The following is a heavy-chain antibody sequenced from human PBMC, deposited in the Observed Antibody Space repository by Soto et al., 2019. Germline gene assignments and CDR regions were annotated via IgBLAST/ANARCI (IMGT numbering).Heavy chain of an antibody. J-gene: IGHJ6*02. D-gene: IGHD6-13*01. V-gene: IGHV4-39*01. Sequence: TLSLTCTVSGGSISSSSYYWGWIRQPPGKGLEWIGSIYYSGSTYYNPSLKSRVTISVDTSKNQFSLKLGSVTAADTAVYYCARHAGTNYYHYGMDVWGQGTTVTVSS. CDR1: GGSISSSSYY. CDR3: ARHAGTNYYHYGMDV. CDR2: IYYSGST.